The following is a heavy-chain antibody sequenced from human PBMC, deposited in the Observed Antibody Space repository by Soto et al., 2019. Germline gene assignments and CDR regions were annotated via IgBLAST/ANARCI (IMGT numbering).Heavy chain of an antibody. V-gene: IGHV3-74*01. CDR2: INSDGSSK. D-gene: IGHD2-21*01. CDR1: GFTFSSYW. Sequence: EVQLVESGGGLVQPGGSLRLSCAASGFTFSSYWMHWARQAPGKGLVWVSRINSDGSSKSYADSVKGRFTISRDNAKNTLYLQMNRLRAEDTAVYYCARDWAGYGGEFDYWGQGTLVTVSS. J-gene: IGHJ4*02. CDR3: ARDWAGYGGEFDY.